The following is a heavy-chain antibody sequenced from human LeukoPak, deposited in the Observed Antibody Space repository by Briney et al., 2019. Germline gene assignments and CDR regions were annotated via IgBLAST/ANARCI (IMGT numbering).Heavy chain of an antibody. Sequence: SETLSLTCAVYGGSFSGYYWSWIRQPPGKGLEWIGEINHSGSTNYNPSLKSRVTISVDTSKNQFSLKLSSVTAADTAVYYCARDDYGDYGMDVWGQGTTVTVSS. CDR1: GGSFSGYY. D-gene: IGHD4-17*01. CDR3: ARDDYGDYGMDV. CDR2: INHSGST. V-gene: IGHV4-34*01. J-gene: IGHJ6*02.